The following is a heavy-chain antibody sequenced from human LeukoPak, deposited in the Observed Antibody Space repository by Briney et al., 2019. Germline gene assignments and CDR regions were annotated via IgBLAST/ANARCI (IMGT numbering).Heavy chain of an antibody. CDR2: IYHSGST. CDR1: GYSISSGYY. D-gene: IGHD6-13*01. Sequence: SETLSLTCTVSGYSISSGYYWGWIRQPPGKGLEWIGSIYHSGSTYYNPSLKSRVTISVDTSKNQFSLKLSSVTAADTAVYYCARDRRGSWSDFDYWGQGTLVTVSS. CDR3: ARDRRGSWSDFDY. V-gene: IGHV4-38-2*02. J-gene: IGHJ4*02.